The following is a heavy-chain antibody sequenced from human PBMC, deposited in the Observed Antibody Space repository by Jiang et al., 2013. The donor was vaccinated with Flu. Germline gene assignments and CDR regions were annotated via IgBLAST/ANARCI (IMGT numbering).Heavy chain of an antibody. J-gene: IGHJ2*01. V-gene: IGHV4-31*03. D-gene: IGHD4-17*01. CDR3: ARWTLRMSTVTTRYFDL. CDR2: IYYSGST. Sequence: SLTCTVSGGSISSGGYYWSWIRQHPGKGLEWIGYIYYSGSTYYNPSLKSRVTISVDTSKNQFSLKLSSVTAADTAVYYCARWTLRMSTVTTRYFDLWGRGTLVTVSS. CDR1: GGSISSGGYY.